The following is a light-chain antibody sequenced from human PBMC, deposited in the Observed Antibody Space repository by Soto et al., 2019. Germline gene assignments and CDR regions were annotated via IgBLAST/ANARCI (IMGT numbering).Light chain of an antibody. J-gene: IGLJ1*01. Sequence: QSALTQPASVSGSPGQSITISCTGTSSDVGGYNYVSWYQQHPGRAPKLIIYDVTNRPSGISNRFSGSTSGNTASLTISGLQTEDEADYYCISFTSRHIYVFGTGTKVTVL. CDR1: SSDVGGYNY. CDR2: DVT. V-gene: IGLV2-14*03. CDR3: ISFTSRHIYV.